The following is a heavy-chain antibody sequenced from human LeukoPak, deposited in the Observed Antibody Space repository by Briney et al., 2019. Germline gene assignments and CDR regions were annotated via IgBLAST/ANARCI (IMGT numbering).Heavy chain of an antibody. Sequence: SETLSLTCTVSRGSLSGYYWSWIRQPPGKRLEWIGYVYSSEITNYNPSLKSRVTLSLDTSGNQFSLKGTSVTAADTAVYYCARCDSVPALDYWDQGTRVTVSS. CDR3: ARCDSVPALDY. CDR1: RGSLSGYY. CDR2: VYSSEIT. J-gene: IGHJ4*02. D-gene: IGHD3-10*01. V-gene: IGHV4-59*01.